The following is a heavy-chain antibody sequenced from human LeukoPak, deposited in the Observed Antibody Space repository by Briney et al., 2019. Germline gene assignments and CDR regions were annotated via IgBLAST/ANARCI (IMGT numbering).Heavy chain of an antibody. CDR2: ISGKGGST. D-gene: IGHD3-9*01. J-gene: IGHJ4*02. CDR1: LCVYSRYP. CDR3: AKDRGRYFDWLHDF. Sequence: GGSLRLSFPSTLCVYSRYPLTGLGQAPGKGLEWVSGISGKGGSTYYADSVKGRFTISRDNSKNTLYLLVHSLRAEDTAAYYCAKDRGRYFDWLHDFCGQGTLVTVSS. V-gene: IGHV3-23*01.